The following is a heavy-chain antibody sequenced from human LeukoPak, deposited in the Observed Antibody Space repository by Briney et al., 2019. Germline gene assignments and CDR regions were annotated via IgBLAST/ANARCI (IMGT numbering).Heavy chain of an antibody. CDR3: ARGRRDGYNLRNFDY. CDR1: GFTFSSYE. CDR2: ISSSGSTI. V-gene: IGHV3-48*03. J-gene: IGHJ4*02. Sequence: GGSLRLSSAASGFTFSSYEVNWVRQAPGKGLEWVSYISSSGSTIYYADSVKGRFTISRDNAKNSLYLQMNSLRAADTAVYYCARGRRDGYNLRNFDYWGQGTLVTVSS. D-gene: IGHD5-24*01.